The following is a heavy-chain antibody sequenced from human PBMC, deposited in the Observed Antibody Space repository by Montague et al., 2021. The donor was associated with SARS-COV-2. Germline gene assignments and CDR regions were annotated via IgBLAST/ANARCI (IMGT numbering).Heavy chain of an antibody. J-gene: IGHJ5*01. CDR1: GASFSTGHYY. D-gene: IGHD5-18*01. CDR2: IFHSGSP. V-gene: IGHV4-39*02. CDR3: AGQTWVARWLSGGWFDS. Sequence: SETLSLTCTVYGASFSTGHYYWGWIRQPPGKGLGWIGNIFHSGSPYYNPSLQSRVTMSVDTSKNYFSLKLITVTAADTAIYYSAGQTWVARWLSGGWFDSWGQGTLVTVSS.